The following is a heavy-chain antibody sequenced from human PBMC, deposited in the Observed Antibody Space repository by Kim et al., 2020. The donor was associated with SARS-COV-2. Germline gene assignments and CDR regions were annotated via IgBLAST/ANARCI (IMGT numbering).Heavy chain of an antibody. CDR1: GYTLTSYG. CDR2: INTYSGNT. J-gene: IGHJ6*02. D-gene: IGHD3-10*01. V-gene: IGHV1-18*01. Sequence: ASVKVSCKASGYTLTSYGITWVRQAPGQGLQWMGWINTYSGNTNYAQNLQGRVAMTTDTSTSTAYMELRSLRSDDTAVYYCAREGMIQGVLYYYYGMDVWGQGTTVTVSS. CDR3: AREGMIQGVLYYYYGMDV.